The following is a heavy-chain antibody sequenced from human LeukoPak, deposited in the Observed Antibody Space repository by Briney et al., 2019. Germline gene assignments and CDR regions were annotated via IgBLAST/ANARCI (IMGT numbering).Heavy chain of an antibody. D-gene: IGHD6-13*01. V-gene: IGHV1-3*01. CDR1: GYTFTDHA. J-gene: IGHJ4*02. CDR3: AIASSGAAADYYFDY. CDR2: INAVNGNT. Sequence: ASVKVSCKASGYTFTDHAMHWVRQAPGQRLEWMGWINAVNGNTKYSQNFQGRVTITADESTSTAYMELTSLRSEDTAVYYCAIASSGAAADYYFDYWGQGTLVTVSS.